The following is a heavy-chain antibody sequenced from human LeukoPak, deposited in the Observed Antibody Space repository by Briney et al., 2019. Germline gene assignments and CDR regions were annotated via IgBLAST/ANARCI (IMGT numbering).Heavy chain of an antibody. Sequence: RGGSLTPSCAASGFTFSNYNMNWVRQAPGKGLECVSSINSSSSHISYADSVKGRFTISRDNAKNSLYLQMNSLRAEDTAVYYCAIGLDSSGWDAFDIWGQGTMVTVSS. CDR2: INSSSSHI. V-gene: IGHV3-21*06. D-gene: IGHD6-19*01. CDR3: AIGLDSSGWDAFDI. J-gene: IGHJ3*02. CDR1: GFTFSNYN.